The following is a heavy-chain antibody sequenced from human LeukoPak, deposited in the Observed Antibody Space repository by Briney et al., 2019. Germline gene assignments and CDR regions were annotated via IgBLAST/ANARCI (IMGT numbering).Heavy chain of an antibody. CDR2: INHSGST. CDR3: ARGGIIAAAGTALDY. D-gene: IGHD6-13*01. Sequence: SETLSLTCAVYGGSFSGYYWSWIRQLPGKGLEWIGEINHSGSTNYNPSLKSRVTISVDTSKNQFSLKLSSVTAADTAVYYCARGGIIAAAGTALDYWGQGTLVTVSS. V-gene: IGHV4-34*01. CDR1: GGSFSGYY. J-gene: IGHJ4*02.